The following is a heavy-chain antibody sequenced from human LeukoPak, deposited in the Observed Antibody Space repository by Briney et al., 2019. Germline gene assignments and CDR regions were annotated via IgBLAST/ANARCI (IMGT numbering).Heavy chain of an antibody. J-gene: IGHJ4*02. CDR3: ARDRVGGYCSGGSCGNFDY. Sequence: ASVKVSCKASGYTFTSYYMHWVRQAPEQGLEWMGITNPSGGSTSYAQKFQGRVTMTRDTSTSTVYMELSSLRSEDTAVYYCARDRVGGYCSGGSCGNFDYWGQGTLVTVSS. CDR1: GYTFTSYY. CDR2: TNPSGGST. D-gene: IGHD2-15*01. V-gene: IGHV1-46*01.